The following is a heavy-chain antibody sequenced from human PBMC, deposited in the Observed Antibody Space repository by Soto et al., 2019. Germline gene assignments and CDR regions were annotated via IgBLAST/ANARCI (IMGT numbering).Heavy chain of an antibody. CDR1: GYTFNNYG. CDR2: MNPNSGNT. Sequence: ASVKVSCKASGYTFNNYGIHWVRQAPGHGLEWMGWMNPNSGNTGYAENFRGRVTMTQNTAIGTAYMELSSLRSDDTATYYCTGAYGAETFDFWGQGTRVTVSS. V-gene: IGHV1-8*02. J-gene: IGHJ5*01. D-gene: IGHD3-10*01. CDR3: TGAYGAETFDF.